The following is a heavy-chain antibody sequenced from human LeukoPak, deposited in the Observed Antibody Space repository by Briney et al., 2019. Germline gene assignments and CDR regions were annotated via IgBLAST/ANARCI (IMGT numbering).Heavy chain of an antibody. V-gene: IGHV3-7*01. CDR3: ARGGRYYGDNVLDY. J-gene: IGHJ4*02. D-gene: IGHD4-17*01. CDR2: IKQDGSEK. Sequence: GGSLRLSCAASGFTFSSYSMNWVRQAPGKGLEWVANIKQDGSEKYYVDSVRGRFTISRDNAKNSLYLQMNSLRAEDTAFYYCARGGRYYGDNVLDYWGQGTLVTVSS. CDR1: GFTFSSYS.